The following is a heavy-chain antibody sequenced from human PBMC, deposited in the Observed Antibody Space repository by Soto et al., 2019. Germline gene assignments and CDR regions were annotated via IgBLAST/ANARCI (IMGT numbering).Heavy chain of an antibody. CDR1: GGTFSSYA. D-gene: IGHD3-10*01. CDR2: IIPIFGTA. V-gene: IGHV1-69*13. J-gene: IGHJ6*02. CDR3: ARGMVPGDYYYGMDV. Sequence: SVKVSCKASGGTFSSYAISWVRQAPGQGLEWMGGIIPIFGTANYAQKFQGRVTITADESTSTAYMELSSLRSEDTAVYYCARGMVPGDYYYGMDVWGQGTTVTVSS.